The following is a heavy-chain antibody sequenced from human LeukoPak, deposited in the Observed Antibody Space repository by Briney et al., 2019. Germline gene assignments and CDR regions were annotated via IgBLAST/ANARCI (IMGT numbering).Heavy chain of an antibody. D-gene: IGHD3-22*01. CDR3: ARTRSSSGYYYPDS. CDR1: GFSLSSSEMC. Sequence: SGPALVKPTQTLTLTCTFSGFSLSSSEMCVSWIRQPLGKALEWLARIDWDDDKFYRPSLKTRLTISKDTSKNQVVLTMTNMDPVDSATYYCARTRSSSGYYYPDSWGQGTLVTVSS. V-gene: IGHV2-70*17. CDR2: IDWDDDK. J-gene: IGHJ4*02.